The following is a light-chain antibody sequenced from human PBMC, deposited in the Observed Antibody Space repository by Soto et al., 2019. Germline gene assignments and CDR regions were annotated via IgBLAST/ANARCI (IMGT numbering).Light chain of an antibody. CDR1: SSDVGGYTY. J-gene: IGLJ2*01. V-gene: IGLV2-8*01. CDR3: GSDAGNNNFL. Sequence: QSALTQPPSASGSPGQSVTISCTGTSSDVGGYTYVSWYQHHPGTAPKLVIYEVNKRPSGVPDRFSGSKSGNTASLTVSGLQAEDEADYHCGSDAGNNNFLFGGGTKLTVL. CDR2: EVN.